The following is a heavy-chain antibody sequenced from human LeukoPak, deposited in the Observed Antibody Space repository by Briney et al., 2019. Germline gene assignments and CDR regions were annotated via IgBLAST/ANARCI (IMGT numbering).Heavy chain of an antibody. V-gene: IGHV4-30-2*01. Sequence: PSQTLSLTCAVSGGSISSGGYSWSWIRQPPGKGLEWIGYIYHSGSTYYNPSLKSRVTISVDRSKNQFSLKLSSVTAADTAVYYCALADSSSDWFDPWGQGTLVTVSS. D-gene: IGHD6-6*01. CDR1: GGSISSGGYS. J-gene: IGHJ5*02. CDR2: IYHSGST. CDR3: ALADSSSDWFDP.